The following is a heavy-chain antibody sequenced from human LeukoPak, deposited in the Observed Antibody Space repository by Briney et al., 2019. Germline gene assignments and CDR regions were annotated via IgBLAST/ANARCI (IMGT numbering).Heavy chain of an antibody. CDR1: GFTFNSYD. Sequence: GGSLRLSCAASGFTFNSYDMNWVRQAPGKGLEWVSYISNGGNIKYYADSVKGRFTISRDNSKNTLYLQMNSLRAEDTAVYYCARVPVVVITTYYFDYWGQGTLVTVSS. V-gene: IGHV3-48*03. CDR3: ARVPVVVITTYYFDY. CDR2: ISNGGNIK. J-gene: IGHJ4*02. D-gene: IGHD3-22*01.